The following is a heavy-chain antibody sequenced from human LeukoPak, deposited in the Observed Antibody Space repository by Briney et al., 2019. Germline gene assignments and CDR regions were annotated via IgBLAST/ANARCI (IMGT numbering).Heavy chain of an antibody. Sequence: GGSLRLSCAASGFTFSNYWMGWVRQAPGKGLEWVANIKQDGSEKYYVDSVKGRFIISRDNTKSSVYLQMNSLRAEDTAVYYCARDIGDCSSLSCYNQYYYMDVWGKGTTVTVSS. CDR2: IKQDGSEK. CDR1: GFTFSNYW. V-gene: IGHV3-7*01. D-gene: IGHD2-2*02. J-gene: IGHJ6*03. CDR3: ARDIGDCSSLSCYNQYYYMDV.